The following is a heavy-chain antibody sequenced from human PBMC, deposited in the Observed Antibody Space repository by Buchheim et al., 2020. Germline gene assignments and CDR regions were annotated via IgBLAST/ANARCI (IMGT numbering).Heavy chain of an antibody. V-gene: IGHV3-23*04. CDR3: AKVGPCGSYCSYYYYGMDV. D-gene: IGHD1-26*01. CDR2: ISGSGGST. CDR1: GFTFSSYA. J-gene: IGHJ6*02. Sequence: EVQLVESGGGLVQPGGSLRLSCAASGFTFSSYAMSWVRQAPGKGLEWVSTISGSGGSTYYADSVTGRFTISRDNSKNTLYLQMNSLRAEDTAVYYCAKVGPCGSYCSYYYYGMDVWGQGTT.